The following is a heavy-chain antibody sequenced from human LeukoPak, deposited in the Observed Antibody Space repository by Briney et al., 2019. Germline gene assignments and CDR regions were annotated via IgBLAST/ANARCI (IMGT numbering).Heavy chain of an antibody. Sequence: SETLSLTCAVSGGSFSSDKWWSWVRQPRGKGVGWIGEVFHSGSTNYNPSLKSRVTISVDKSKSQFSLKLNSVTAADTAVYYCCHFPKYSSGWSDEDYWGQGTLVAVSS. J-gene: IGHJ4*02. CDR2: VFHSGST. D-gene: IGHD6-19*01. V-gene: IGHV4-4*02. CDR3: CHFPKYSSGWSDEDY. CDR1: GGSFSSDKW.